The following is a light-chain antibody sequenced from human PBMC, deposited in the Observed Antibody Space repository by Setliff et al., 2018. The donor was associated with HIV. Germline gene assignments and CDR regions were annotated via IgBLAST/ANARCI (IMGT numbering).Light chain of an antibody. Sequence: QSALTQPRSVSGSPGQSVTISCTGTSSDVGGYNYVSWYQQHPGTAPKLMIYEVNNRPSGVPDRFSGSKSGNTASLTISGLQAEDEADYYCSSYTSISTYVFGTGTKVTVL. CDR1: SSDVGGYNY. CDR2: EVN. CDR3: SSYTSISTYV. J-gene: IGLJ1*01. V-gene: IGLV2-18*02.